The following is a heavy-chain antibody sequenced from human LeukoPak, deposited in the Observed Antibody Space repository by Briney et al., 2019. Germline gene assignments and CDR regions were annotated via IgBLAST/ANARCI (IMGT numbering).Heavy chain of an antibody. V-gene: IGHV3-11*04. CDR2: INAGGGDR. CDR1: GFKFSDYY. J-gene: IGHJ4*02. Sequence: GGSLRLSCEASGFKFSDYYMGWVRQAPGKGLEWISYINAGGGDRFYADSVKGRFTTSRDNGRTSLYLQMNSLRAEDTAVYYCARALWFGETFPAYWGQGTLVTVSS. CDR3: ARALWFGETFPAY. D-gene: IGHD3-10*01.